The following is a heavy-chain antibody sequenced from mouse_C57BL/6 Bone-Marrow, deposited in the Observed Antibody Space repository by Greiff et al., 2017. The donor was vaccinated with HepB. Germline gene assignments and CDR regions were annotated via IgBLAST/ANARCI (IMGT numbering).Heavy chain of an antibody. D-gene: IGHD1-1*01. V-gene: IGHV1-61*01. J-gene: IGHJ1*03. CDR1: GYTFTSYW. Sequence: QVQLQQPGAELVRPGSSVKLSCKASGYTFTSYWMDWVKQRPGQGLEWIGNIYPSDSETHYNQKFKDKATLTVDKSSSTAYMQLSSLTSEDSAVYYCAYDYGSSPHWYFDGWGTGTTVTVSS. CDR3: AYDYGSSPHWYFDG. CDR2: IYPSDSET.